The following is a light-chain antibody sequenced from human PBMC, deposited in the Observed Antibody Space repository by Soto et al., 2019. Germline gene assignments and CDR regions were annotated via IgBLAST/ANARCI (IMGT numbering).Light chain of an antibody. V-gene: IGKV1-5*01. J-gene: IGKJ1*01. Sequence: DIQMTQSPSTRSASVGDRVTITCRASQIVSNVLAWFQQRPGEGPKLLIYDISSLGSGVPSRFSGSGSATGTEFTLTISSLQPDDLATYYCQQYYSNPWTFGQGTKVEIK. CDR3: QQYYSNPWT. CDR1: QIVSNV. CDR2: DIS.